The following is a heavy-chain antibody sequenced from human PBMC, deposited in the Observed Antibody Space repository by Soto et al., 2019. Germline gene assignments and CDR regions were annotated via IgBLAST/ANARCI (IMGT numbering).Heavy chain of an antibody. CDR2: ISAYNGNT. J-gene: IGHJ6*02. D-gene: IGHD3-10*01. CDR3: ARDRPDGSGSYWSYYYYYGMDV. CDR1: GYTFTSYG. Sequence: QVQLVQSGAEVKKPGASVKVSCKASGYTFTSYGISWVRQAPGQGLEWRGWISAYNGNTNYAQKLQGRVTMTTDTSTSTAYMELRSLRSDDTAVYYCARDRPDGSGSYWSYYYYYGMDVWGQGTTVTVSS. V-gene: IGHV1-18*01.